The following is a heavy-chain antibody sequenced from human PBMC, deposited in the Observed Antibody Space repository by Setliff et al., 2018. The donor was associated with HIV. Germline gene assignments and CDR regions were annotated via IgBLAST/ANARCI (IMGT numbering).Heavy chain of an antibody. CDR2: IRSKAYGGTT. D-gene: IGHD2-15*01. J-gene: IGHJ3*02. CDR3: TRGQDVVVLSPTGSDAFDI. CDR1: GFIFGDYA. V-gene: IGHV3-49*04. Sequence: PGGSLRLSCTGSGFIFGDYATSWVRQAPGKGLEWVGVIRSKAYGGTTEYAASVKGRFTISRDDSKSIAFLQMNSLKTEDTAVYYCTRGQDVVVLSPTGSDAFDIWGRGTMVTVS.